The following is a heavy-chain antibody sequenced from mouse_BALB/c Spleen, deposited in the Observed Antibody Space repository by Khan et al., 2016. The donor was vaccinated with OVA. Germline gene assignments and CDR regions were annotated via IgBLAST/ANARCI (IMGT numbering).Heavy chain of an antibody. CDR3: ATHVTGSCAD. CDR2: ISSDGDYT. V-gene: IGHV5-6*02. CDR1: GFTFSPYS. Sequence: EVKLVESGGDLVKSGGSLKLSCAASGFTFSPYSMSWVRQTPDKRLEWVATISSDGDYTYYPDSVKGRFNISRANAKNTLYLQMSSLKSEDTAIYDFATHVTGSCADWGQGTLVTVSA. J-gene: IGHJ3*01. D-gene: IGHD4-1*01.